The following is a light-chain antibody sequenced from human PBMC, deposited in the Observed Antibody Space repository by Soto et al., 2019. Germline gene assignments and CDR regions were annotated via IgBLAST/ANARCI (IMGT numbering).Light chain of an antibody. Sequence: QSVLTQPPSVSAAPGQKVTISCSGSSSNIGNNYVSWYQQLPGTAPKLLIFGNSHRPSGVPDRFSASKSGTSASLAITGLQAEDEADYYCQSYDNTLSGVVFGGGTKLTVL. CDR3: QSYDNTLSGVV. CDR2: GNS. CDR1: SSNIGNNY. V-gene: IGLV1-40*01. J-gene: IGLJ2*01.